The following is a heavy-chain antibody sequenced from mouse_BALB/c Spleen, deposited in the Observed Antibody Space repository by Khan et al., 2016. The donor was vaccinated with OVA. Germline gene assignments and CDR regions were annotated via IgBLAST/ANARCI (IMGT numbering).Heavy chain of an antibody. CDR3: ARENYYGRSCYAIDY. J-gene: IGHJ4*01. D-gene: IGHD1-1*01. V-gene: IGHV1S41*01. Sequence: DLVKPGTSVKLSCKASGYTFTSYWINWIKQRPGQGLEWIGRIGPGSSNTYYNEMFKGKAALTVDTSSSIAYIQISSLSSEDSAVYFWARENYYGRSCYAIDYWGQGTSVTVSS. CDR1: GYTFTSYW. CDR2: IGPGSSNT.